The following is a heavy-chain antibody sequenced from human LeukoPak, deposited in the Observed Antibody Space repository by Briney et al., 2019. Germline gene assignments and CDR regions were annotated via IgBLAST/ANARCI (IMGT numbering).Heavy chain of an antibody. V-gene: IGHV3-7*01. CDR2: IKQDGSEK. CDR1: GFTFSSYW. Sequence: PGGSLRLSCAASGFTFSSYWMSWVRQAPGKGLEWVANIKQDGSEKYYVDSVKGRFTISRDNAKNSLYLQMNSLRAEDTAVYYCAREDSSGYSNWFDPWGQGTLVTVSS. CDR3: AREDSSGYSNWFDP. J-gene: IGHJ5*02. D-gene: IGHD3-22*01.